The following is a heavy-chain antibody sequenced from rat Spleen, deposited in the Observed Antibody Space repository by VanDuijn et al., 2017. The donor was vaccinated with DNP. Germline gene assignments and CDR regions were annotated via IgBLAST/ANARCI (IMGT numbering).Heavy chain of an antibody. CDR2: ISYSGST. CDR3: ATGGAGIWFAY. V-gene: IGHV3-1*01. J-gene: IGHJ3*01. D-gene: IGHD4-2*01. Sequence: EVQLQESGSGLVKPSQSLSLTCSVTGYSIISNYWAWIRKFPGNKMEWTGYISYSGSTSYNPSLKSRISITRDTSKNQFFLQLNSVTTEDTATYYCATGGAGIWFAYWGQGTLVTVSS. CDR1: GYSIISNY.